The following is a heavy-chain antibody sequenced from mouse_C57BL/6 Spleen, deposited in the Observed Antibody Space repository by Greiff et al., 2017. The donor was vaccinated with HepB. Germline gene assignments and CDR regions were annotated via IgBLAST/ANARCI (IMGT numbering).Heavy chain of an antibody. CDR1: GYSITSGYD. Sequence: EVKLEESGPGMVKPSQSLSLTCTVTGYSITSGYDWHWIRHLPGNKLEWMGYISYSGSTNYNPSLKSRISITHDTSKNHFFLKLNSVTTEDTATYYCARGGNYFDYWGQGTTLTVSS. CDR3: ARGGNYFDY. CDR2: ISYSGST. J-gene: IGHJ2*01. V-gene: IGHV3-1*01.